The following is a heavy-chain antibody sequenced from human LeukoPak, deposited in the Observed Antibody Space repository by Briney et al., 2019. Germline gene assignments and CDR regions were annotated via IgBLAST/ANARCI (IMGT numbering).Heavy chain of an antibody. Sequence: PGGSLRLSCAASGFTFSSYSMNWVRQAPGKGLEWVSSISSSSSYIYYADSVKGRFTISRDNAKNSLYLQMNSLRAEDTAVYYCARGPYSSGFFDYWGQGTLVTVSS. CDR1: GFTFSSYS. V-gene: IGHV3-21*01. CDR2: ISSSSSYI. CDR3: ARGPYSSGFFDY. D-gene: IGHD6-19*01. J-gene: IGHJ4*02.